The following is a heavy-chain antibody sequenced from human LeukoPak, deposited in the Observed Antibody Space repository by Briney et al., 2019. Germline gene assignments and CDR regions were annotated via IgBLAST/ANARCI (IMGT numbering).Heavy chain of an antibody. CDR3: ARTPGYCSSTSCYGLVFDY. J-gene: IGHJ4*02. CDR2: IKQDGSEK. Sequence: PGGSLRLSCGASGFTFSSYWMSWVRQAPGKGLEWVANIKQDGSEKYYVDSVKGRFTISRDNAKNSLYLQMNSLRAEDTAVYYCARTPGYCSSTSCYGLVFDYWGQGTLVTVSS. V-gene: IGHV3-7*01. CDR1: GFTFSSYW. D-gene: IGHD2-2*01.